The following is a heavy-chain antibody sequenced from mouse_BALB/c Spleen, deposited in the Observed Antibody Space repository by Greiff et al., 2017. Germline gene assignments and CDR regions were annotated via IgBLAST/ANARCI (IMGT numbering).Heavy chain of an antibody. CDR2: ISSGGSYT. CDR1: GFTFSSYA. CDR3: ARRGGYDYAMDY. V-gene: IGHV5-9-3*01. D-gene: IGHD2-2*01. Sequence: EVHLVESGGGLVKPGGSLKLSCAASGFTFSSYAMSWVRQTPEKRLEWVATISSGGSYTYYPDSVKGRFTISRDNAKNTLYLQMSSLRSEDTAMYYCARRGGYDYAMDYWGQGTSVTVSS. J-gene: IGHJ4*01.